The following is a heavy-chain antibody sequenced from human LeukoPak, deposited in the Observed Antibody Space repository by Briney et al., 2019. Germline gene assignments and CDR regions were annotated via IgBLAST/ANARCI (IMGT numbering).Heavy chain of an antibody. CDR2: ISAYSGNT. Sequence: ASVKVSCKASGYTFPMYSITWVRQAPGQGLEWMGWISAYSGNTNYAQKFLGRVTMTTDTSTSTGYMGLRSLTSDDTAVYYCAKITMTRGVTAPVEYGMDVWGQGTTVTVSS. CDR1: GYTFPMYS. D-gene: IGHD3-10*01. CDR3: AKITMTRGVTAPVEYGMDV. V-gene: IGHV1-18*01. J-gene: IGHJ6*02.